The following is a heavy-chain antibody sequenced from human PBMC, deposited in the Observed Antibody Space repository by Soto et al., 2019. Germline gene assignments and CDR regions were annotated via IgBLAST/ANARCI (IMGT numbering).Heavy chain of an antibody. Sequence: LTLSCAASGFTFSSYAMHWVRQAPGKGLEWVAVISYDGSNKYYADSVKGRFTISRDNSKNTLYLQMNSLRAEDTAVYYCARGMGIAAQRTARHYYGMDVWGRGTTVIVSS. CDR2: ISYDGSNK. CDR3: ARGMGIAAQRTARHYYGMDV. J-gene: IGHJ6*02. V-gene: IGHV3-30-3*01. D-gene: IGHD6-6*01. CDR1: GFTFSSYA.